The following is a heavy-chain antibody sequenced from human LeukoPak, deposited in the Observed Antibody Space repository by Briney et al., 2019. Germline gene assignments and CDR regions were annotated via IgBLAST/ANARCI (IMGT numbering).Heavy chain of an antibody. V-gene: IGHV3-23*01. CDR3: AKSRVAVAAPRNWFDP. CDR2: ISGSGLST. J-gene: IGHJ5*02. CDR1: GFTFRSYA. Sequence: QAGGSLRLSCTASGFTFRSYAMSWVRQAPGKGLEWVSTISGSGLSTYYADSVKGRFTISRDNSNNTLYLQMNSLRVEDTAVYYCAKSRVAVAAPRNWFDPWGQGTLVTVSS. D-gene: IGHD6-19*01.